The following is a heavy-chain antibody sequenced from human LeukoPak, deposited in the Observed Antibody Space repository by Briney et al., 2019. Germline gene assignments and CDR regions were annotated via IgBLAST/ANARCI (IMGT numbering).Heavy chain of an antibody. CDR2: IYHSGST. D-gene: IGHD4-17*01. CDR1: GYSISSGYY. CDR3: ARLGRYGDYVVN. J-gene: IGHJ4*02. V-gene: IGHV4-38-2*01. Sequence: KPSETLSLTCAVSGYSISSGYYWGWIRQPPGQGLEWIGSIYHSGSTYYNPSLKSRVTISVDTSKNHFSLKLRSVTAADTAVYYCARLGRYGDYVVNWGQGTLVTVSS.